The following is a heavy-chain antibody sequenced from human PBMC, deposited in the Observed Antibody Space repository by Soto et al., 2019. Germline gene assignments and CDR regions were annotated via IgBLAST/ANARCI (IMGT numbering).Heavy chain of an antibody. CDR2: ISYDGSNK. V-gene: IGHV3-30-3*01. D-gene: IGHD3-22*01. CDR3: ATRLWYYYDSSGFPGH. J-gene: IGHJ4*02. CDR1: GFTFSSYA. Sequence: GGSLRLSCAASGFTFSSYAMHWVRQAPGKGLEWVAVISYDGSNKYYADSVKGRFTISRDNARNSLYLQMNSLRAEDMAVYYCATRLWYYYDSSGFPGHWGQGTLVTVSS.